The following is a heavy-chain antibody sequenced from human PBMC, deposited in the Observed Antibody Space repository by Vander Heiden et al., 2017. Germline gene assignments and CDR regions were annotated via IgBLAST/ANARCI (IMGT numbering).Heavy chain of an antibody. CDR3: ARRAYYDSSGHYYFDY. D-gene: IGHD3-22*01. V-gene: IGHV5-51*01. CDR2: IYPGDSDT. Sequence: EVLLVQSGPEVQKPAESLKISCQGSVYSFSTYWIGWVRQMPGKGLEWMGIIYPGDSDTTYSPSFQGQVTISADKSISTAYLQWSSLKASDTAMYYCARRAYYDSSGHYYFDYWGQGTLVTVSS. J-gene: IGHJ4*02. CDR1: VYSFSTYW.